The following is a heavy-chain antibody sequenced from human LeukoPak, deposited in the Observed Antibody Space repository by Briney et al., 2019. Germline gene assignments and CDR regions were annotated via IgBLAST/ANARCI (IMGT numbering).Heavy chain of an antibody. V-gene: IGHV4-34*01. Sequence: SETLSLTCAVYGGSFSGYYWSWIRQPPGKGLEWIGEINHSGSTNYNPSLKSRVTISVDTSKNQFSLKLSSVTAADTAVYYCARGVAAAPFDYWGQGTLVTVSP. D-gene: IGHD6-13*01. CDR2: INHSGST. CDR3: ARGVAAAPFDY. J-gene: IGHJ4*02. CDR1: GGSFSGYY.